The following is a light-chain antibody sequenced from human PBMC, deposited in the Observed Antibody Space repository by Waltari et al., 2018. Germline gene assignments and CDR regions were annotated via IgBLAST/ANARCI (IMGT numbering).Light chain of an antibody. CDR3: NSRDTSGNHVV. Sequence: SSELTQAPALSVALGQTVRITCQGDGLRSDYASWYQQKPGQAPVLVIYGKNHRPSGIPDRFSGSTSGNTASLTISGAHAEDEADYYCNSRDTSGNHVVFGGGTKLTVL. CDR1: GLRSDY. V-gene: IGLV3-19*01. CDR2: GKN. J-gene: IGLJ2*01.